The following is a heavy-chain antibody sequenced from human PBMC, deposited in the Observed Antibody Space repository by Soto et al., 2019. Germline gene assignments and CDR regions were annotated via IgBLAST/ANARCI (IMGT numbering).Heavy chain of an antibody. CDR1: GGSISSGGYY. D-gene: IGHD6-6*01. CDR3: ARDPLGYSSSHFFDQ. Sequence: SETLSLTCTVSGGSISSGGYYWSWIRQHPGKGLEWIGYIYYSGSTYYNPSLKSRVTISVDTSKNQFSLKLSSVTAADTVVYYCARDPLGYSSSHFFDQWGQGTLVTVSS. V-gene: IGHV4-31*03. J-gene: IGHJ4*02. CDR2: IYYSGST.